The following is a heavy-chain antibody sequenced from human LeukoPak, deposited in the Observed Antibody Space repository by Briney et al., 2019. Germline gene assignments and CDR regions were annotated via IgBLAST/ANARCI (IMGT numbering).Heavy chain of an antibody. CDR3: ARSAVGPDTFDI. CDR2: MSSSGSTK. CDR1: GFTFSDYY. Sequence: PGGSLRLSCAASGFTFSDYYMSWIRQAPGKGLEWVSYMSSSGSTKDYADSLKGRFTISRDNVKTSLYLQMNSLRAEDTAVYYCARSAVGPDTFDIWGQGTMVTVSS. V-gene: IGHV3-11*01. D-gene: IGHD1-14*01. J-gene: IGHJ3*02.